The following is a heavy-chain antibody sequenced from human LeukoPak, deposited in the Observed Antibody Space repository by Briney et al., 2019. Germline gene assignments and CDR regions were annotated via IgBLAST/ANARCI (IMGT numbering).Heavy chain of an antibody. J-gene: IGHJ4*02. D-gene: IGHD1/OR15-1a*01. CDR1: GGSISSYY. V-gene: IGHV4-4*07. CDR2: IYISGST. Sequence: SETLSLTCTVSGGSISSYYWSWIRQPAGKGLEWIGRIYISGSTNYNPSLKSRVTMSVDTSKNQFSLKLSSVTAADTAVYYCARVAREHFLEHYFDQWGQGTLVTVSS. CDR3: ARVAREHFLEHYFDQ.